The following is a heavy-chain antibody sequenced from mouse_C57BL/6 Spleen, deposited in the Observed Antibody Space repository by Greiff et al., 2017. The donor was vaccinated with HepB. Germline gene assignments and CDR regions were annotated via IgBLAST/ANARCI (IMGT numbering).Heavy chain of an antibody. J-gene: IGHJ2*01. CDR3: ARGNYFDY. Sequence: VQLQQSGAELARPGASVKMSCKASGYTFTSYTMPWVKQRPGQGLEWIGYINPSSGYTKYNQKFKDKATLTADKSSSTAYMQLSSLTSEDSAVYYCARGNYFDYWGQGTTLTVSS. V-gene: IGHV1-4*01. CDR1: GYTFTSYT. CDR2: INPSSGYT.